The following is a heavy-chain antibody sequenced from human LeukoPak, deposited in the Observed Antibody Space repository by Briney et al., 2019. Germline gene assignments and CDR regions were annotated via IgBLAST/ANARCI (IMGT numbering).Heavy chain of an antibody. Sequence: PGGSLRLSCAASGFTFSSYEMNWVRQAPGKGLEWVSYISSSGSTIYYADSVKGRFTISRDNAKNSLYLQMNSLRAEDTAVYYCAKDRQYSRVGATCMCDYWGQGTLVTVSS. CDR2: ISSSGSTI. D-gene: IGHD1-26*01. V-gene: IGHV3-48*03. CDR3: AKDRQYSRVGATCMCDY. CDR1: GFTFSSYE. J-gene: IGHJ4*02.